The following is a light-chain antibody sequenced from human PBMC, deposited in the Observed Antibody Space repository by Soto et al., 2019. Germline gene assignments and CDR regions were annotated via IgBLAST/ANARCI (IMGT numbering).Light chain of an antibody. J-gene: IGLJ2*01. CDR2: AGT. V-gene: IGLV2-23*01. Sequence: QSALTQPASVSGSPGQSITISCSGASSDVGPYKLVAWYQQHPDKAPKLIIHAGTKRPSGVSSRFSGSQSGTTASLTISGLQAEDEADYYCCSYAASYLIFGGGTKLTV. CDR1: SSDVGPYKL. CDR3: CSYAASYLI.